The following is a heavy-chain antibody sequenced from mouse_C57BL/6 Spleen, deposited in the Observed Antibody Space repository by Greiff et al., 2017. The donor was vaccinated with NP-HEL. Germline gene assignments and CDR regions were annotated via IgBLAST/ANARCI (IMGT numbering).Heavy chain of an antibody. CDR2: INPSNGGT. J-gene: IGHJ1*03. CDR1: GYTFTSYW. V-gene: IGHV1-53*01. CDR3: ARSGKIYYGYDPGWYFDV. D-gene: IGHD2-2*01. Sequence: QVQLQQSGTELVKPGASVKLSCKASGYTFTSYWMHWVKQRPGQGLEWIGNINPSNGGTNYNEKFKSKATLTVDKSSSTAYMQLSSLTSEDSAVYYCARSGKIYYGYDPGWYFDVWGTGTTVTVSS.